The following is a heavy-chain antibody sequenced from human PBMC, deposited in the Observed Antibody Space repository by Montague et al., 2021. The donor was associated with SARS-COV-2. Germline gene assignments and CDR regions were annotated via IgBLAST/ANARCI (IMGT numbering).Heavy chain of an antibody. Sequence: SETLSLTCTVSGGSISSYYWSWIRQPPGKGLKWIGYIYYSGSTNXXPSLKSRVTISVDTSKNQFSLKLSSVTAADTAVYYCARGSGWMGNAFDIWGQGTMVAVSS. CDR3: ARGSGWMGNAFDI. CDR1: GGSISSYY. D-gene: IGHD6-19*01. V-gene: IGHV4-59*01. J-gene: IGHJ3*02. CDR2: IYYSGST.